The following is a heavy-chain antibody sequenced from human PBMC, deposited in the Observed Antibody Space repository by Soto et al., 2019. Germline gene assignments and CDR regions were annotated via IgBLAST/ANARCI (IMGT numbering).Heavy chain of an antibody. J-gene: IGHJ6*02. D-gene: IGHD3-16*02. Sequence: SETLSLTCAVYGGSFSGYYWSWIRQPPGKGLEWIGEINHSGSTNYNPSLKSRVTISVDTSKNQFSLKLSSVTAADTAVYYCAVFGELSLYQFYGMDVWGQGTTVTVSS. CDR3: AVFGELSLYQFYGMDV. V-gene: IGHV4-34*01. CDR2: INHSGST. CDR1: GGSFSGYY.